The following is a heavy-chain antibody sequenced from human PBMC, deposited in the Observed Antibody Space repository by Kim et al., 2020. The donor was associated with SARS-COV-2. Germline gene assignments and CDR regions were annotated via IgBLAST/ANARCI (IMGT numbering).Heavy chain of an antibody. CDR2: IYYSGST. Sequence: SETLSLTCTVSGGSISSYYWSWIRQPPGKGLEWIGYIYYSGSTNYNPSLKSRVTISVDTSKNQFSLKLSSVTAADTAVYYCVRAPVAGSFDYWGQGTLVTVSS. CDR1: GGSISSYY. CDR3: VRAPVAGSFDY. D-gene: IGHD6-19*01. V-gene: IGHV4-59*01. J-gene: IGHJ4*02.